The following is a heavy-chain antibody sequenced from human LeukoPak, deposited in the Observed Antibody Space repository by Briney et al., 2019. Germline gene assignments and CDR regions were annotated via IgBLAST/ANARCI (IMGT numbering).Heavy chain of an antibody. Sequence: SETLSLTCTVSGGSISSYYWSWIRQPPGKGLEWIGDIYYSGSTNYNPSLKRRVTISVDTSKNQFSLKLRSVTAADTAVYYCARVAGYMIEDYFDYWGQGILVTVSS. CDR1: GGSISSYY. J-gene: IGHJ4*02. V-gene: IGHV4-59*01. D-gene: IGHD3-22*01. CDR2: IYYSGST. CDR3: ARVAGYMIEDYFDY.